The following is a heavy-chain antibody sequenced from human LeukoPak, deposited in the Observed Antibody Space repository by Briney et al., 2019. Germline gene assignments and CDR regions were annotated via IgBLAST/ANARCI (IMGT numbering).Heavy chain of an antibody. D-gene: IGHD2/OR15-2a*01. Sequence: PSETLSLTCSVSGGSISSYYWNRIRQPPGKGLEWIGYIYYSGSAKYIPSLKSRVTISVDTSKNQFSLKLSSVTAADTAVYYCASTFQGNFDYWGQGTLVTVSS. V-gene: IGHV4-59*01. CDR1: GGSISSYY. J-gene: IGHJ4*02. CDR2: IYYSGSA. CDR3: ASTFQGNFDY.